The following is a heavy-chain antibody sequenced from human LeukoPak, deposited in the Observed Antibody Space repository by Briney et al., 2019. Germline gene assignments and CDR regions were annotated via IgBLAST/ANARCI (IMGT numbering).Heavy chain of an antibody. CDR3: ARDRGGLRYFDWLSWFDP. D-gene: IGHD3-9*01. J-gene: IGHJ5*02. CDR1: GYTFTSYG. Sequence: ASVKVSCKASGYTFTSYGISWVRQAPGQGLEWMGWISAYNGNTNYAQKLQGRVTMTTDTSTSTAYMELRSLRSDDTAVYYCARDRGGLRYFDWLSWFDPWGRGTLVTVSS. CDR2: ISAYNGNT. V-gene: IGHV1-18*01.